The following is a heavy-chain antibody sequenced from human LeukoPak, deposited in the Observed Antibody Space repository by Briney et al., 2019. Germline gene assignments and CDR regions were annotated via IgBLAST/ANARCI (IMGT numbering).Heavy chain of an antibody. V-gene: IGHV4-28*01. CDR3: ARLYSGSYDAFDI. J-gene: IGHJ3*02. CDR1: GYSISSSNW. Sequence: PSETLSLTCAVSGYSISSSNWWGWIRQPPGTGLEWIGYIYYSGSTYYNPSLKSRVTMSVDTSKNQFSLKLSSVTAVDTAVYYCARLYSGSYDAFDIWGQGTMVTVSS. CDR2: IYYSGST. D-gene: IGHD1-26*01.